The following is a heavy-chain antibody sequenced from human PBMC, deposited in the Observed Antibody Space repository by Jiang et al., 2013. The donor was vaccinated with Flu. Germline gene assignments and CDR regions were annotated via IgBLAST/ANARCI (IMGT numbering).Heavy chain of an antibody. Sequence: RLSCAASGFTFSSYWMSWVRQAPGKGLEWVANIKQDVSEKYYVDSVKGRFTISRDNAKNSLYLQMNSLRAEDTAVYYCARDLWVAAAGTSYWGQGTLVTVSS. D-gene: IGHD6-13*01. CDR3: ARDLWVAAAGTSY. CDR2: IKQDVSEK. CDR1: GFTFSSYW. V-gene: IGHV3-7*01. J-gene: IGHJ4*02.